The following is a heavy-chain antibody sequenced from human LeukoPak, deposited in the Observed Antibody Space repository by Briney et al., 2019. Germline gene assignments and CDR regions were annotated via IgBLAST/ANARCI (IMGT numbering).Heavy chain of an antibody. CDR2: IYHSGST. D-gene: IGHD5-12*01. J-gene: IGHJ4*02. V-gene: IGHV4-30-2*01. CDR3: AGDIMATY. CDR1: GGPISSGGYY. Sequence: SQTLSLTCTVSGGPISSGGYYWSWIRQPPGKGLEWIGYIYHSGSTYYNPSLKSRVTISVDRSKNQFSLKLSSLTAADTAVYYCAGDIMATYWGQGTLVTVSS.